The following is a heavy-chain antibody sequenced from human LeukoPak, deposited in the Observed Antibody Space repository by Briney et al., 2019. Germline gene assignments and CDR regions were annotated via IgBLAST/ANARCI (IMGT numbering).Heavy chain of an antibody. CDR3: AKSADYGDYYFDY. V-gene: IGHV4-59*01. J-gene: IGHJ4*02. D-gene: IGHD4-17*01. Sequence: PSETLSLTCTVSGGSISSYYWSWIRQPPGKGLEWIGYIYYSGSTNYNPSLKSRVTISVDTSKNQFSLKLSSVTAADTAVYYCAKSADYGDYYFDYWGQGTLVTVSS. CDR2: IYYSGST. CDR1: GGSISSYY.